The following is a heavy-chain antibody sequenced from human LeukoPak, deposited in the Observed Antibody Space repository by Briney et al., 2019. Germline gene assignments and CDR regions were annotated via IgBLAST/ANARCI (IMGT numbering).Heavy chain of an antibody. CDR2: IYYSGST. CDR1: GGSISSSSYY. J-gene: IGHJ4*02. V-gene: IGHV4-39*01. D-gene: IGHD3-3*01. Sequence: SGTLSLTCTVSGGSISSSSYYWGWIRQPPGKGLEWIGSIYYSGSTYYNPSLKSRVTISVDTSKNQFSLKLSSVTAADTAVYYCARRITIFGVVITAHFDYWGQGTLVTVSS. CDR3: ARRITIFGVVITAHFDY.